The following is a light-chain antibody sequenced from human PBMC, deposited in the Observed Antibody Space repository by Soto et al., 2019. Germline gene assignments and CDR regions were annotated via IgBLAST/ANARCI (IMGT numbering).Light chain of an antibody. J-gene: IGKJ1*01. CDR3: QQYNNWPRT. V-gene: IGKV3-15*01. CDR1: QNIYSN. CDR2: GAS. Sequence: EIVLTQSPATLSVSPGERATFSCRASQNIYSNIAWYQQKPGQAPRLLIYGASTRATGIPARFSGSGSGTEFTLTINSLQSEDFAVYYCQQYNNWPRTFGQGTKVDIK.